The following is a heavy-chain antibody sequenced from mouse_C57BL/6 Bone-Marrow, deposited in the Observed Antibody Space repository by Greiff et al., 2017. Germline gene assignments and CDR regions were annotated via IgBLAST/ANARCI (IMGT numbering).Heavy chain of an antibody. D-gene: IGHD1-1*01. CDR2: IDPSDSYT. CDR3: ARPTVEEDYFDY. V-gene: IGHV1-59*01. Sequence: VQLQQPGAELVRPGTSVKLSCKASGYTFTSYWMPWVQQRPGQGLEWIGVIDPSDSYTNYNQKFKGKSTLTVDTSSSTAYMQLSSLTSEDSAVYYCARPTVEEDYFDYWGQGTTLTVSS. J-gene: IGHJ2*01. CDR1: GYTFTSYW.